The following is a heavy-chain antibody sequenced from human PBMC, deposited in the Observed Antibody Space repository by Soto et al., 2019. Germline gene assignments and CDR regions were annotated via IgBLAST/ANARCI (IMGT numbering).Heavy chain of an antibody. J-gene: IGHJ6*02. CDR2: ISYDGSSK. Sequence: GGSLRLSCAGSGFTFGAYAMHWVRQAPVKGLEWVAVISYDGSSKNYADSVKGRFTISRDNSKNTLYLQMNSLRDEDTALYNCARGAVTTNYYYYGMDVWGRGTTVTVSS. D-gene: IGHD4-17*01. CDR3: ARGAVTTNYYYYGMDV. V-gene: IGHV3-30-3*01. CDR1: GFTFGAYA.